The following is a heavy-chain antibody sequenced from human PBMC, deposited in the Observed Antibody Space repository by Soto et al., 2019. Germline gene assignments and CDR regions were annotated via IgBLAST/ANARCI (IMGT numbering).Heavy chain of an antibody. D-gene: IGHD2-2*02. CDR1: GFTFSSYG. Sequence: GSLRLSCAASGFTFSSYGMHWVRQAPGKGLEWVAVIWYDGSNKYYADSVKGRFTISRDNSKNTLYLQMNSLRAEDTAVYYCARERGDIVVVPAAIRPWYFDYWGQGTLVTVSS. CDR3: ARERGDIVVVPAAIRPWYFDY. CDR2: IWYDGSNK. J-gene: IGHJ4*02. V-gene: IGHV3-33*01.